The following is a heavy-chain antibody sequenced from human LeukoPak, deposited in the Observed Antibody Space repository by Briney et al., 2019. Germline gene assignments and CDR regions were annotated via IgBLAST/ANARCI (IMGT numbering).Heavy chain of an antibody. CDR2: ISYDGSNK. CDR3: ARDLDYYDDSGYQTYYFDY. J-gene: IGHJ4*02. D-gene: IGHD3-22*01. Sequence: GGTLRLSCAASGFTFSSHGMSWARQAPGKGLEWVAVISYDGSNKYYADSVKGRFTISRDNAKNSLYLEMNSLRAEDTAVYYCARDLDYYDDSGYQTYYFDYWGQGTLVTVSS. V-gene: IGHV3-30*03. CDR1: GFTFSSHG.